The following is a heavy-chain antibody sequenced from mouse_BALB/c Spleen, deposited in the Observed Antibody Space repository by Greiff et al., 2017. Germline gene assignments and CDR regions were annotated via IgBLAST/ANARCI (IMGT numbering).Heavy chain of an antibody. V-gene: IGHV8-8*01. CDR2: IWWNDDK. Sequence: QVTLKVSGPGILQPSQTLSLTCSFSGFSLSTSGMSVGWIRQPSGKGLEWLAHIWWNDDKYYNPALKSRLTISKDTSNNQVFLKIASVVTADTATYYCARIAERAMDYWGQGTSVTVSS. J-gene: IGHJ4*01. CDR3: ARIAERAMDY. CDR1: GFSLSTSGMS.